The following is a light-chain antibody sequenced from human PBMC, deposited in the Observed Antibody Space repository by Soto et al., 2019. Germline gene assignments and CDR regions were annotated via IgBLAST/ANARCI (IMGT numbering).Light chain of an antibody. V-gene: IGKV3-20*01. Sequence: ESVLTQSPGTLSLSPGQRATLSCRASQSVSSNYLAWYQQKPGQAPRLLIYGATNRATGIPDRFSGSGSGTDFTLTISRLEPEDFAVYYCQQYGNSPKTFGQGTKVDIK. CDR1: QSVSSNY. CDR2: GAT. J-gene: IGKJ1*01. CDR3: QQYGNSPKT.